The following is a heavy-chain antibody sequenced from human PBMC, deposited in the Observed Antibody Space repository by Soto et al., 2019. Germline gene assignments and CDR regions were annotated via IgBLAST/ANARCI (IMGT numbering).Heavy chain of an antibody. D-gene: IGHD3-3*01. J-gene: IGHJ6*02. CDR1: GFTFTNYA. V-gene: IGHV1-18*01. CDR2: ISAYSGDT. Sequence: ASVKVSCKTSGFTFTNYAINWVRQAPGQGLQWMGWISAYSGDTKYAQRFQDRLTVTTDPSTTTAYMELRSLRSDDTAVYYCARDGRAFSIFGEAMDVWGQGTTVTVSS. CDR3: ARDGRAFSIFGEAMDV.